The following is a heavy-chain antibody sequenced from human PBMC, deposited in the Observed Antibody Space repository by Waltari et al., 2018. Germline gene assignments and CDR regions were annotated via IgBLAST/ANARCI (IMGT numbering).Heavy chain of an antibody. CDR3: ARARGRNKVLGSDWYPNWFDP. V-gene: IGHV4-59*13. D-gene: IGHD3-10*01. CDR1: GGSINRDY. CDR2: IYNSRRT. Sequence: QVQLQESGPGLVRPSQTLSLTCTVAGGSINRDYWSWIRWPPGKGLEWIGYIYNSRRTSYNPSLKSRVTISLDTSKNQFSLKLISVTSADTAVYYCARARGRNKVLGSDWYPNWFDPWGRGSLVTVSS. J-gene: IGHJ5*02.